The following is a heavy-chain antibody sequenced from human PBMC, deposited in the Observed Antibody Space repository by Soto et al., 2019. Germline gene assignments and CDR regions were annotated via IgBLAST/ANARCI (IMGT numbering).Heavy chain of an antibody. V-gene: IGHV4-59*08. Sequence: QVQLQESGPGLVKPSETLSLTCTVSGGSISSYYWSWIRQPPGKGLEWIGDIYYSGSTNYNPSLKRRVTISVDTSNNQFSLKLTSVTAADTDVYYCASRWGAAFDCWGQGTLGSVSS. J-gene: IGHJ4*02. CDR3: ASRWGAAFDC. CDR1: GGSISSYY. CDR2: IYYSGST. D-gene: IGHD1-26*01.